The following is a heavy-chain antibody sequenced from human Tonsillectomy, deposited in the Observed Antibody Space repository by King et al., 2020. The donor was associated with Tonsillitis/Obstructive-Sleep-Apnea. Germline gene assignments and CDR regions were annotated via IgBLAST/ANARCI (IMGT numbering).Heavy chain of an antibody. J-gene: IGHJ4*02. CDR3: ARMELYHHSFDY. Sequence: RVTLKESGPALVKPTQTLTLTCTFSGFSPSTSEMCVSWIRQPPGKALEWLARIDWDDDKYYSTSLKTRLTISKDTSKNQVVLTMTNMDPVDTATYYCARMELYHHSFDYWGQGILVTVSS. D-gene: IGHD3-10*01. CDR2: IDWDDDK. V-gene: IGHV2-70*11. CDR1: GFSPSTSEMC.